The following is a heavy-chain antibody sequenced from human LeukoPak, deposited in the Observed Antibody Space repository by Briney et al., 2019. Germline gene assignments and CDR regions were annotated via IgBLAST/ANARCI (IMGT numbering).Heavy chain of an antibody. D-gene: IGHD6-19*01. J-gene: IGHJ4*02. V-gene: IGHV1-2*02. CDR1: GYTFTGYY. CDR2: INPNSGGT. Sequence: GASVTVSCKASGYTFTGYYMHWVRQAPGQGLEWMGWINPNSGGTSYAQKFQGRVTMTRDTSISTAYMELSRLRSDDTAVYYCASERRYSSGWYYFDYWGQGTLVTVSS. CDR3: ASERRYSSGWYYFDY.